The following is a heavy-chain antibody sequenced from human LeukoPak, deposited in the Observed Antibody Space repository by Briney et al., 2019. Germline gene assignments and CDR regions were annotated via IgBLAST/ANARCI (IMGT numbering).Heavy chain of an antibody. CDR2: ISSTSSTI. CDR3: ARDRGADYYYDSSAYDYPYYFDY. Sequence: GGSLRLSCAASGFTFSTYSMNWVRQAPGKGLEWISYISSTSSTIYYADSVKGRFTISRDNAKDSLYLQMNSLRNEDTAVYYCARDRGADYYYDSSAYDYPYYFDYWGQGTLVTVSS. J-gene: IGHJ4*02. CDR1: GFTFSTYS. V-gene: IGHV3-48*02. D-gene: IGHD3-22*01.